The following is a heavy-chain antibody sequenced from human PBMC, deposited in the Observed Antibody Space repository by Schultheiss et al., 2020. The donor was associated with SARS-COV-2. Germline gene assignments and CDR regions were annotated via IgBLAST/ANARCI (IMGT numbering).Heavy chain of an antibody. CDR2: IYWDDDK. CDR3: AHTESIAAAGIDY. J-gene: IGHJ4*02. Sequence: SGPTLVKPTQTLTLTCTFSGFSLSTSEVGVGWIRQPPGKALEWLALIYWDDDKRYNPSLKSRLTITKDAPKQWVVLVMTNVDPLDTATYYCAHTESIAAAGIDYWGQGTLVTVSS. CDR1: GFSLSTSEVG. V-gene: IGHV2-5*02. D-gene: IGHD6-13*01.